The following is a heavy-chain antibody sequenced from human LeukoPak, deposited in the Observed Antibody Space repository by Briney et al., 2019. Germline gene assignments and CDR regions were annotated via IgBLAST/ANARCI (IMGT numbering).Heavy chain of an antibody. V-gene: IGHV3-30*04. J-gene: IGHJ4*02. D-gene: IGHD5-18*01. CDR3: AKEASRGSSFAYTPIEKPYYLDY. CDR2: ISYDGSNK. CDR1: GFTFSSYA. Sequence: GGSLRLSCAASGFTFSSYAMHWVRQAPGKGLEWVAVISYDGSNKYYADSVKGRFTISRDNSKNTLYLQMYSLRAEDTAAYYCAKEASRGSSFAYTPIEKPYYLDYWGQGTLVTVSS.